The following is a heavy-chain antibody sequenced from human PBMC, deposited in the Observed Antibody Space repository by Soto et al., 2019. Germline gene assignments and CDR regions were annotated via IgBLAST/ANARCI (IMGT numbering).Heavy chain of an antibody. CDR3: ARLPYDFWSGPADY. J-gene: IGHJ4*02. V-gene: IGHV3-33*01. D-gene: IGHD3-3*01. Sequence: GGSLRLSCAASGVTFISYGMHWVRQATGKGLEWVAVIWYDGSNKYYADSVKGRFTISRDNSKNTLYLQMNSLRAEDTAVYYCARLPYDFWSGPADYWGQGTLVTVSS. CDR2: IWYDGSNK. CDR1: GVTFISYG.